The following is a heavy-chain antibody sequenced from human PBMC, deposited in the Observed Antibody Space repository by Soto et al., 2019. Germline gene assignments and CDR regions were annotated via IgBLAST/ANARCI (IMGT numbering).Heavy chain of an antibody. V-gene: IGHV1-69*06. CDR2: IIPIFGTA. CDR3: ARGNEDIVVVPAAIYYYHGMDV. CDR1: GGTFSSYA. J-gene: IGHJ6*02. Sequence: QVQLVQSGAEVKKPGSSVKVSCKASGGTFSSYAISWVRQAPGQGLEWMGGIIPIFGTANYAQKFQGRVTITADKSTSTAYMELSSLRSEDTAVYYCARGNEDIVVVPAAIYYYHGMDVWGQGTTVTVSS. D-gene: IGHD2-2*02.